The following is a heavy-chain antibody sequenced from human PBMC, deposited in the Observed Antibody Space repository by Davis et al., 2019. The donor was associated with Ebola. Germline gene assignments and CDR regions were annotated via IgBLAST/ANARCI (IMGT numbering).Heavy chain of an antibody. Sequence: GESLKISCAASGFTFSSYSMNWVRQAPGKGLEWVSSISSSSSYIYYADSVKGRFTISRDNAKNSLYLQMNSLRAEDTAVYYCARDEATRSGSYCFDYWGQGTLVTVSS. V-gene: IGHV3-21*01. J-gene: IGHJ4*02. CDR3: ARDEATRSGSYCFDY. CDR1: GFTFSSYS. D-gene: IGHD1-26*01. CDR2: ISSSSSYI.